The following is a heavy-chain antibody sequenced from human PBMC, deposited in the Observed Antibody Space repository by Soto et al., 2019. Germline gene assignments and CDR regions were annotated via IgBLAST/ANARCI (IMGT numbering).Heavy chain of an antibody. D-gene: IGHD3-3*01. J-gene: IGHJ4*02. CDR3: AGSRNRAVFFDY. Sequence: PSETLSLTCTVSGVSIRSYFWSWVRQPPGKGLEWIGYIYYTAETKLSPSLQSRTTISADTYRKQFSLTLSSVTAADTAIYYCAGSRNRAVFFDYWGQGALVTVSS. V-gene: IGHV4-59*01. CDR1: GVSIRSYF. CDR2: IYYTAET.